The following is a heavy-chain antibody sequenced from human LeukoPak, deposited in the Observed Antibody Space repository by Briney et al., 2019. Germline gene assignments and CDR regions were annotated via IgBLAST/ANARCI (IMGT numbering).Heavy chain of an antibody. V-gene: IGHV3-21*01. Sequence: GGSLRLSCAASTFNFSNSRMNWVRQAPGKGLEWVSSISSSSNYIYYADSVKGRFTISRDNAKNSLYLQMNSLRAEDTAVYYCARTTAYVDTAMAHFDYWGQGTLVTVSS. D-gene: IGHD5-18*01. CDR1: TFNFSNSR. CDR2: ISSSSNYI. J-gene: IGHJ4*02. CDR3: ARTTAYVDTAMAHFDY.